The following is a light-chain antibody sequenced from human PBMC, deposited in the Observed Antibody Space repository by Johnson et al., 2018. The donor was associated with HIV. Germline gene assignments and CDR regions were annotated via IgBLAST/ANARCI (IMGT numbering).Light chain of an antibody. V-gene: IGLV1-51*01. CDR3: GTWDSSLSLLYV. J-gene: IGLJ1*01. CDR2: DNN. Sequence: QSVLTQPPSVSAAPGQTVTISCSGSSSNIGNNYVSWYQQLPGTAPKLLIYDNNKRPSGIPDRFSGSKSGTSATLGITGLQTGDEADYYCGTWDSSLSLLYVFGTGTKVTVL. CDR1: SSNIGNNY.